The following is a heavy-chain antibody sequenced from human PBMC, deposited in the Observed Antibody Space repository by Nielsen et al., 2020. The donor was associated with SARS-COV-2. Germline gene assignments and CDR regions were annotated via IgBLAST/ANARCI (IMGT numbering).Heavy chain of an antibody. CDR1: GFTFSSYA. CDR2: ISGSGGST. V-gene: IGHV3-23*01. D-gene: IGHD3-10*01. J-gene: IGHJ4*02. CDR3: ARDNYYGSGSYYDY. Sequence: GESLKISCAASGFTFSSYAMSWVRQAPGKGLEWVSAISGSGGSTYYADSVKGRFTISRDNSKNTLYLQMNSLRAEDTAVYYCARDNYYGSGSYYDYWGQGTLVTVSS.